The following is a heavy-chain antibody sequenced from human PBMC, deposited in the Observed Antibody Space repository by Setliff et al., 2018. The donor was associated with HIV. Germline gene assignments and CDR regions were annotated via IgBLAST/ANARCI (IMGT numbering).Heavy chain of an antibody. V-gene: IGHV4-59*08. CDR3: ARVEVIAVAGSRFNSYYIDV. CDR2: IYYSGRT. Sequence: SETLSLTCTVSGGSISSYYWSWIRQPPGKGLGWIGYIYYSGRTDYRPSLKSRLTVSLDTSKNQLSLKLTSVTAADTAVYYCARVEVIAVAGSRFNSYYIDVWGKGTSVTVSS. J-gene: IGHJ6*03. D-gene: IGHD6-19*01. CDR1: GGSISSYY.